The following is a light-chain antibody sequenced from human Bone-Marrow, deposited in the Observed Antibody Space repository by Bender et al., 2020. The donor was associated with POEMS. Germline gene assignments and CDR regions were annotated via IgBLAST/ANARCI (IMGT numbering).Light chain of an antibody. CDR3: AAWDDSLNGPV. CDR1: SSNIGAGYD. Sequence: QSVLTQPPSVSGTPGQRVTISCTGSSSNIGAGYDVHWYQQLPGTAPKLLIYGNNNRPSGVPDRFSGSKSGTLASLAISGLRSEDEADYYCAAWDDSLNGPVFGGGTKLTVL. V-gene: IGLV1-50*01. CDR2: GNN. J-gene: IGLJ2*01.